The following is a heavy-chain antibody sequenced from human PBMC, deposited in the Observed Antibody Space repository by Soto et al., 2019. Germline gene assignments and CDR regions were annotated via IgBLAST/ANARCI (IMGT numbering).Heavy chain of an antibody. CDR2: ISGSGGTT. Sequence: EVQLLESGGRLVQPGGSLRLSCVASGVTFSSYAMSWVRQAPGKGLEWVSAISGSGGTTFYADSVKGRFAISRDNSNNTLHLQMSSLRAEDTALYFCAKQRAVFGSGSDTYYFDSWGQGTLVTVSS. CDR1: GVTFSSYA. V-gene: IGHV3-23*01. CDR3: AKQRAVFGSGSDTYYFDS. J-gene: IGHJ4*02. D-gene: IGHD3-10*01.